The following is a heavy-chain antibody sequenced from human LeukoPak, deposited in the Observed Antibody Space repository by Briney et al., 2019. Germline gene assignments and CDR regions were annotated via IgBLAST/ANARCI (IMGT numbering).Heavy chain of an antibody. V-gene: IGHV4-38-2*02. CDR1: GYSISSGYY. CDR2: IYHSGST. D-gene: IGHD4-17*01. CDR3: ARDRDTVDAFDI. J-gene: IGHJ3*02. Sequence: SETLSLTCTVSGYSISSGYYWGWIRQPPGKGLEWIGSIYHSGSTYYNPSLKSRVTISVDTSKNQFSLKLSSVTAADTAVYYCARDRDTVDAFDIWGQGTMVTVSS.